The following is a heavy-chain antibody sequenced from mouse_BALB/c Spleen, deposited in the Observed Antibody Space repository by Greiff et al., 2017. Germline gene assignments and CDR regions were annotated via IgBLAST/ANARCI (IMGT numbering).Heavy chain of an antibody. V-gene: IGHV3-6*02. J-gene: IGHJ3*01. Sequence: ESGPGLVKPSQSLSLTCSATGYSITSGYYWNWIRQFPGNKLEWMGYISYDGSNNYNPSLKNRISITRDTSKNQFFLKLNSVTTEDTATYYCARGFAYWGQGTLVTVSA. CDR2: ISYDGSN. CDR1: GYSITSGYY. CDR3: ARGFAY.